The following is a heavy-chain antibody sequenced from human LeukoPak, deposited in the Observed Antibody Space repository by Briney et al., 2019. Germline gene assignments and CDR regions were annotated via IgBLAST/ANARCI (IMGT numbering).Heavy chain of an antibody. V-gene: IGHV1-8*01. CDR3: ARGLGDYYDTSSYYYSVPAH. CDR1: GYTFTTYD. J-gene: IGHJ4*02. CDR2: MNPNSGDT. D-gene: IGHD3-22*01. Sequence: GASVKVSCKASGYTFTTYDIPWVRQATGQVLVWMGWMNPNSGDTAYAQKFQGRVAMTRDTSISTAYMELSSLRSEDTAVYYCARGLGDYYDTSSYYYSVPAHWGQGTLVTVSS.